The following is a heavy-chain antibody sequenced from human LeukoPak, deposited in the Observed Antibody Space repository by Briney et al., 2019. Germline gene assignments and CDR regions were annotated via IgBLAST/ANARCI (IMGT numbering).Heavy chain of an antibody. Sequence: PGGSLRLSCAASGFTFSSYSMNWVRQAPGKGLEWVSSISSSSSYIYYADSVKGRFTISRDNAKNSLYLQMNSLRAEDTAVYYCARECSGGSCYEDYWGQGTQVTVSS. D-gene: IGHD2-15*01. CDR1: GFTFSSYS. J-gene: IGHJ4*02. CDR3: ARECSGGSCYEDY. CDR2: ISSSSSYI. V-gene: IGHV3-21*01.